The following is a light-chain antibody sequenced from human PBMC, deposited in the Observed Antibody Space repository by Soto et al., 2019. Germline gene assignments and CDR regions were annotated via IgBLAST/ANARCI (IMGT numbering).Light chain of an antibody. CDR3: LLSYSGDYVV. CDR2: DTN. J-gene: IGLJ2*01. CDR1: TGAVTSGLY. Sequence: QAVVTQEPSLTVSPGGTVTLTCGSSTGAVTSGLYPYWFQQKPGQAPRTLISDTNNKQPWTPARFSGSLLGGKAALTLSGAQPEDEAEYYCLLSYSGDYVVFGGGTKLTVL. V-gene: IGLV7-46*01.